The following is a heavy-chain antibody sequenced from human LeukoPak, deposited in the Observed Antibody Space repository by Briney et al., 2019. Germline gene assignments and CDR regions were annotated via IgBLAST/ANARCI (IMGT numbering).Heavy chain of an antibody. Sequence: ASVKVSCTASGYTFTSYDINWVRQATGQGLEWMGWMNPNSGNTGYAQKFQGRVTMTRNTSISTAYMELSSLRSEDTAVYYCARGRVKQQLVLGYWGQGTLVTVSS. D-gene: IGHD6-13*01. J-gene: IGHJ4*02. CDR1: GYTFTSYD. CDR2: MNPNSGNT. V-gene: IGHV1-8*01. CDR3: ARGRVKQQLVLGY.